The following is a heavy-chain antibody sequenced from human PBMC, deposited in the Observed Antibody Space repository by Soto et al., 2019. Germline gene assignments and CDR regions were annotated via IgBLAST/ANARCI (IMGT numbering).Heavy chain of an antibody. CDR2: IYYSGST. CDR3: ARTRYDILTGPIKGNWFDP. V-gene: IGHV4-31*03. J-gene: IGHJ5*02. Sequence: QVQLQESGPGLVKPSQTLSLTCTVSGGSISSGGYYWSWIRQHPGKGLEWIGYIYYSGSTYYNPSLKSRVTISVDTSKNQFSLKLSSVTAADTAVYYCARTRYDILTGPIKGNWFDPWGQGTLVTVSS. CDR1: GGSISSGGYY. D-gene: IGHD3-9*01.